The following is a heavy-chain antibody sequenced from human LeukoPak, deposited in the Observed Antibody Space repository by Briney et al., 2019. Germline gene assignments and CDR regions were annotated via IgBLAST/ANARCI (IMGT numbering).Heavy chain of an antibody. J-gene: IGHJ2*01. Sequence: GGSLRLSCAMSGFPFSQHGYHWVRQAPGKGLEWTAVIWVDGTREYYADSVEGRFTISRDNSKSTLYLQIDSLRPEDTAVYYCVAVLVPAAFWHFDVWGRGTQVTVSS. CDR3: VAVLVPAAFWHFDV. CDR2: IWVDGTRE. CDR1: GFPFSQHG. V-gene: IGHV3-33*01. D-gene: IGHD2-2*01.